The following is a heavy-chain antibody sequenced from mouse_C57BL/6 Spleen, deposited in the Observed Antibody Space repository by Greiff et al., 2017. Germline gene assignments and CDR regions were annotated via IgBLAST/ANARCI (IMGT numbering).Heavy chain of an antibody. CDR1: GYTFTSYT. CDR2: INPSSGYT. V-gene: IGHV1-4*01. Sequence: VKLMESGAELARPGASVKMSCKASGYTFTSYTMHWVKQRPGQGLEWIGYINPSSGYTKYNQKFKDKATLTADKSSSTAYMQLSSLTSEDSAVYYCARWLQVAMDDWGQGTSVTVSS. CDR3: ARWLQVAMDD. J-gene: IGHJ4*01. D-gene: IGHD2-2*01.